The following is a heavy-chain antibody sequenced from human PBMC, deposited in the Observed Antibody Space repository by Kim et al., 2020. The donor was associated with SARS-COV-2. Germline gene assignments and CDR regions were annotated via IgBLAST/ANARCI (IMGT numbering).Heavy chain of an antibody. V-gene: IGHV4-31*03. CDR1: GGSISSGGYS. D-gene: IGHD6-25*01. J-gene: IGHJ6*01. CDR3: ASSPLDFAAGRAYYGM. CDR2: IYYSGST. Sequence: SETLSLTCTVSGGSISSGGYSWSWIRQHPGKGLEWIGYIYYSGSTYYNPSLKSRVTISVGTSKNQFSLKLSSVTAADTAVYYCASSPLDFAAGRAYYGM.